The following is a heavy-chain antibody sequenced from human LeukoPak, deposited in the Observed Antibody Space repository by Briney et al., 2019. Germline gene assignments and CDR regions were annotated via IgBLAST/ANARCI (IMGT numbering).Heavy chain of an antibody. D-gene: IGHD3-22*01. V-gene: IGHV1-18*01. CDR1: GYTFTSYG. J-gene: IGHJ3*02. CDR3: ARAVNPYYYDSSGQRAFDI. Sequence: GASVKVSCKASGYTFTSYGISWVRQAPGQGLEWMGWISAYNGNTNYAQKLQGRVTMTTDTSTSTAYMELRSLRSDDTAVYYCARAVNPYYYDSSGQRAFDIWGQGTMVTVSS. CDR2: ISAYNGNT.